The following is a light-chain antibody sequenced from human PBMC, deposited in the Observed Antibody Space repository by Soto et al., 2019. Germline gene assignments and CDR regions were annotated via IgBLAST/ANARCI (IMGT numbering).Light chain of an antibody. CDR3: TSYTRTRNLL. CDR1: SSDVGAYNY. J-gene: IGLJ2*01. V-gene: IGLV2-14*01. Sequence: QSALTQPASVSGSPGQSITISCTGTSSDVGAYNYVSWYQHHPGRAPKLIIFEVSQRPSGVSDRFSGSKSGNTASLTISGLQTEDEADYYCTSYTRTRNLLFGGGAKVTVL. CDR2: EVS.